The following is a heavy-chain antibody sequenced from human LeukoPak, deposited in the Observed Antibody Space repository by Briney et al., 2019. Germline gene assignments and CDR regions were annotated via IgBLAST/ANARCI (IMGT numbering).Heavy chain of an antibody. CDR1: GYTFTSYG. CDR2: ISAYNGNT. J-gene: IGHJ6*02. Sequence: ASVKVSCKASGYTFTSYGISWVRQAPGQGLEWMGWISAYNGNTNYARKLQGRVTMTTDTSTSTAYMELRSLRSDDTAVYYCARDQGAASSIVVVPAAQLAGGMDVWGQGTTVTVSS. D-gene: IGHD2-2*01. V-gene: IGHV1-18*01. CDR3: ARDQGAASSIVVVPAAQLAGGMDV.